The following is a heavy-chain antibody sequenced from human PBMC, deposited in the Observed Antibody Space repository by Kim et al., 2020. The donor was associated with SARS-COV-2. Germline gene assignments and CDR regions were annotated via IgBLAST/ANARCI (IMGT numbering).Heavy chain of an antibody. CDR1: GFTFSSYA. D-gene: IGHD1-26*01. V-gene: IGHV3-30-3*01. CDR2: ISYDGSNK. CDR3: ARPLSGSYYSAFDI. Sequence: GGSLRLSCAASGFTFSSYAMHWVRQAPGKGLEWVAVISYDGSNKYYADSVQGRFTISRDNSKNTLYLQMNSLRAEDTAVYYCARPLSGSYYSAFDIWGQG. J-gene: IGHJ3*02.